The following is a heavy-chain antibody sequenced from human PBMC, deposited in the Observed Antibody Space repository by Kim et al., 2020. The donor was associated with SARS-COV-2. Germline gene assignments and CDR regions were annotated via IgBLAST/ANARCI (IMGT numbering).Heavy chain of an antibody. CDR3: AREGNDYYDSSGYYRAYFEY. Sequence: SVKVSCKASGGTFSSYAISWVRQAPGQGLEWMGGIIPIFGTANYAQKFQGRVTITADESTSTAYMELSSLRSEDTAVYYCAREGNDYYDSSGYYRAYFEYWGQGTLVTVSS. CDR1: GGTFSSYA. CDR2: IIPIFGTA. V-gene: IGHV1-69*13. D-gene: IGHD3-22*01. J-gene: IGHJ4*02.